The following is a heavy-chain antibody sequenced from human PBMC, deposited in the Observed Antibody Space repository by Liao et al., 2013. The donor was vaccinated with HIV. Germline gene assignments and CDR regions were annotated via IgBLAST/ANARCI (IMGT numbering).Heavy chain of an antibody. V-gene: IGHV4-61*01. CDR1: GGSISSGSYY. CDR3: ARGPWLGYYFDY. Sequence: QVQLQESGPGLVKPSQTLSLTCTVSGGSISSGSYYWSWIRQPPGKGLEWIGYIYYSGSTNYNPSLKSRVTISVDTSKNQFSLKLSSVTAADTAVYYCARGPWLGYYFDYWGQGTLVTVSS. J-gene: IGHJ4*02. CDR2: IYYSGST. D-gene: IGHD6-19*01.